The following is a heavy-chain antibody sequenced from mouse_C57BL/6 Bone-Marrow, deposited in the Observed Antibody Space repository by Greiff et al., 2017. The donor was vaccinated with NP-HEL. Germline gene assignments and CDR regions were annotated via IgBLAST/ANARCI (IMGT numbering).Heavy chain of an antibody. V-gene: IGHV5-17*01. CDR2: ISSGSSTI. D-gene: IGHD1-1*01. CDR3: ARQDTVVAPYAMDY. Sequence: EVQLVESGGGLVKPGGSLKLSCAASGFTFSDYGMHWVRQAPEKGLEWVAYISSGSSTIYYADTVKGRFTISRDNAKNTLFLQMTSLRSEDTAMYYCARQDTVVAPYAMDYWGQGTSVTVSS. J-gene: IGHJ4*01. CDR1: GFTFSDYG.